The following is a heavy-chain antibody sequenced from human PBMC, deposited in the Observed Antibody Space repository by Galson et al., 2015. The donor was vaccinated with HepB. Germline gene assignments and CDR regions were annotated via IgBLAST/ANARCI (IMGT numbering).Heavy chain of an antibody. J-gene: IGHJ4*02. CDR1: GFTFSSYG. D-gene: IGHD6-19*01. Sequence: SLRLSCAASGFTFSSYGMHWVRQAPGKGLEWVAVIWYDGSNKYYADSVKGRFTISRDNSKNTLYLQMNSLRAEDTAVYYCARDLYSSGLFDYWGQGTLVTVSS. CDR2: IWYDGSNK. V-gene: IGHV3-33*01. CDR3: ARDLYSSGLFDY.